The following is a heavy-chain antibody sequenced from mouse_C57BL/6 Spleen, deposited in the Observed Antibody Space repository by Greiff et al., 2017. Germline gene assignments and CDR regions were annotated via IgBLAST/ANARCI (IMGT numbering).Heavy chain of an antibody. J-gene: IGHJ1*03. V-gene: IGHV1-82*01. Sequence: QVQLQQSGPELVKPGASVKISCKASGYAFSSSWMNWVKQRPGKGLEWIGRIYPGDGDTNYNGKFKGKATLTADKSSSTAYMQLSGLTSEDSAVYLCARWGSTTVVATGGYFDVWGTGTTVTVSS. CDR1: GYAFSSSW. CDR2: IYPGDGDT. D-gene: IGHD1-1*01. CDR3: ARWGSTTVVATGGYFDV.